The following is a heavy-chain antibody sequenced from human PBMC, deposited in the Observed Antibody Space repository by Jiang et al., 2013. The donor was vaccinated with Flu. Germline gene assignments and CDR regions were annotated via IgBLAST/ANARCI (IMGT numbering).Heavy chain of an antibody. CDR2: LYDSGGT. V-gene: IGHV4-61*01. CDR1: GGSVSSGSYH. CDR3: ATYVAGYGGKGF. D-gene: IGHD4/OR15-4a*01. J-gene: IGHJ4*02. Sequence: PGLVKPSETLSLTCTVSGGSVSSGSYHWSWIRQPPGKGLEWIGYLYDSGGTNYNPSLKSRLTISVDTSKNQFSLKLSSVTAADTAVYYCATYVAGYGGKGFWGQGTLVTVSS.